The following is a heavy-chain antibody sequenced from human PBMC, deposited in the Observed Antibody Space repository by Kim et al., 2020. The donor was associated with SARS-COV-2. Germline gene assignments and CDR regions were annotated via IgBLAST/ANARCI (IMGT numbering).Heavy chain of an antibody. CDR2: ISYDGSNK. D-gene: IGHD3-22*01. J-gene: IGHJ4*02. V-gene: IGHV3-30*18. CDR3: AKGEEGGYYDSSGYPYGY. Sequence: GGSLRLSCAASGFTFSSYGMHWVRQAPGKGLEWVAVISYDGSNKYYADSVKGRFTISRDNSKNTLYLQMNSLRAEDTAVYYCAKGEEGGYYDSSGYPYGYWGQGTLVTVSS. CDR1: GFTFSSYG.